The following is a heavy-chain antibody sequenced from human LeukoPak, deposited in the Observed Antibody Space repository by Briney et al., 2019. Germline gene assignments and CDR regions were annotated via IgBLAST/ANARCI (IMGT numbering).Heavy chain of an antibody. CDR3: ARRRLPASDPWYFDL. V-gene: IGHV3-74*01. CDR2: ISSDGSST. CDR1: GFTFSSYW. Sequence: GGSLRLSCAASGFTFSSYWMHWVRQAPGKGLVWVSLISSDGSSTTYADSVKGRFTISRDNAKNTLYLQMNSLRAEDTAVYYCARRRLPASDPWYFDLWGRGTLVTVSS. D-gene: IGHD2-2*01. J-gene: IGHJ2*01.